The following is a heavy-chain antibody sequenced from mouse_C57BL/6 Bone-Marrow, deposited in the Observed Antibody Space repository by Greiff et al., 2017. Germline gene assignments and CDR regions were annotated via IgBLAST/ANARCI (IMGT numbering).Heavy chain of an antibody. CDR1: GFTFSDYG. CDR2: ISSGSSTI. Sequence: EVQLVESGGGLVKPGGSLKLSCAASGFTFSDYGMHWVRQAPEKGLEWVAYISSGSSTIYYADTVKGRFTISRDNAKNTLFLQMTSLRSEDTAMYYCARPCITTVVASMDYWGQGTSVTVSS. D-gene: IGHD1-1*01. CDR3: ARPCITTVVASMDY. V-gene: IGHV5-17*01. J-gene: IGHJ4*01.